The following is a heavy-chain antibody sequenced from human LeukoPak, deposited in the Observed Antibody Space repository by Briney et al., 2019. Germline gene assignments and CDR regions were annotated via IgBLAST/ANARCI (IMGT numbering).Heavy chain of an antibody. CDR1: GGTFSSYA. CDR3: ARDLGETPRGIFFDY. D-gene: IGHD3-3*02. V-gene: IGHV1-69*01. Sequence: GSSVKVSCKASGGTFSSYAISWVRQAPGQGLEWMGGNIPIFGTANYAQKLQGRVTITADESTSTAYMELSSLRSEDTAVFYCARDLGETPRGIFFDYWGQGTLVTVSS. CDR2: NIPIFGTA. J-gene: IGHJ4*02.